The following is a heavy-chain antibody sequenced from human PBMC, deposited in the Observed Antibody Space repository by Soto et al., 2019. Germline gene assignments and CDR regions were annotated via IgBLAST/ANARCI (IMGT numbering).Heavy chain of an antibody. V-gene: IGHV4-31*03. Sequence: PSETLSLTCTVSGASISSGGYYWGWIRQHPGKGLEWIGYIYYSGSTYYNPSLKSRVAISVDTSKNQFSLKLSSVTAADTAVYYCARGDVVVTASHYYYYGMDVWGQGTTVTVSS. D-gene: IGHD2-21*02. CDR1: GASISSGGYY. CDR3: ARGDVVVTASHYYYYGMDV. J-gene: IGHJ6*02. CDR2: IYYSGST.